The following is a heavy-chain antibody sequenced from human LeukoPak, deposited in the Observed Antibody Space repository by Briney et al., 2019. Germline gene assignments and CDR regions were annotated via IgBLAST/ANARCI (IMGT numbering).Heavy chain of an antibody. CDR3: ARGAYDDHYDY. D-gene: IGHD4-17*01. J-gene: IGHJ4*02. V-gene: IGHV4-30-4*01. CDR2: IYYSGST. Sequence: SETLSLTCTVSGGSTSSGDYYWSWIRQPPGKGLEWIGYIYYSGSTYYNPSLKSRVTISVDTSKNQFSLKLSSVTAADTAVYYCARGAYDDHYDYWGQGTLVTVSS. CDR1: GGSTSSGDYY.